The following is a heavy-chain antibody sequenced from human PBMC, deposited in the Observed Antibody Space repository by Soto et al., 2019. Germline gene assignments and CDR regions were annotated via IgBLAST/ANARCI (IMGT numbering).Heavy chain of an antibody. Sequence: LRLSCVASGFTFSSYAMSWVRQVPGKGLEWVSTISDAAGSAYYVDSVKGRFTISRDNSKKTLYLQMNSLRAEDSAVYYCARPYGGKIGDAPDLWGPGTMVTVSS. CDR1: GFTFSSYA. D-gene: IGHD4-17*01. CDR2: ISDAAGSA. J-gene: IGHJ3*01. CDR3: ARPYGGKIGDAPDL. V-gene: IGHV3-23*01.